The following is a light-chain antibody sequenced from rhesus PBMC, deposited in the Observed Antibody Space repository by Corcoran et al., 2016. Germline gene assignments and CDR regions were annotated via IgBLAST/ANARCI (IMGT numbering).Light chain of an antibody. J-gene: IGKJ3*01. Sequence: DIQMTQSPSSLSASVGDTVTITCRASQGISSWLAWYPQKPGKAPKLLIDKASSLQSGVPSRFSGSGSGTDFTLTISSLQSEDFATYYCQQYSSRPFTFGPGTKLDIK. CDR3: QQYSSRPFT. CDR2: KAS. CDR1: QGISSW. V-gene: IGKV1-22*01.